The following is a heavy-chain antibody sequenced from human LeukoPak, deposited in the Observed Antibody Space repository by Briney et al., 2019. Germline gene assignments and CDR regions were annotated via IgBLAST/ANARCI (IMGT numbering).Heavy chain of an antibody. Sequence: SETLSLTCTIFGDSVSRSDSYWDWIRHPPGKGLEWIGTIYYSGRTYYSPSLKSRVTLSVDMSNNQFSLTLSSVTAADTALYFCARRRYYDSSGYLEWGQGTLVTVSS. CDR2: IYYSGRT. CDR3: ARRRYYDSSGYLE. V-gene: IGHV4-39*01. CDR1: GDSVSRSDSY. J-gene: IGHJ1*01. D-gene: IGHD3-22*01.